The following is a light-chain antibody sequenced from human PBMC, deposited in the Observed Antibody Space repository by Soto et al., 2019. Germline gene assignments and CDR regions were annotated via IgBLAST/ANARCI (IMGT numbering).Light chain of an antibody. Sequence: QSVLTQPASVSGSPGQSINISCTGTSSDVGGYDYVSWYQLHPGKAPKLMVFEVNNRPSGVSYRFSGSKSGNTASLTISGLQAEDEAYYFCSSYSISTAYLFGTGTKLTVL. CDR2: EVN. CDR1: SSDVGGYDY. CDR3: SSYSISTAYL. J-gene: IGLJ1*01. V-gene: IGLV2-14*01.